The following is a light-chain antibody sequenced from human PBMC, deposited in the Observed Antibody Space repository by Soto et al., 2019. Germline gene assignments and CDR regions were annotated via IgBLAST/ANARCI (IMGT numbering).Light chain of an antibody. J-gene: IGLJ2*01. CDR2: EVN. V-gene: IGLV2-14*01. CDR3: SSYTGTKYVI. Sequence: QSVLTQPASVSGSPGQSITISCTGTSSDVGGFDYVSWYQQHPGKAPKLMISEVNNRPSGVSTRFSGSKSDNTASLTISGLQAEDEADYYCSSYTGTKYVIFGGGTKLTVL. CDR1: SSDVGGFDY.